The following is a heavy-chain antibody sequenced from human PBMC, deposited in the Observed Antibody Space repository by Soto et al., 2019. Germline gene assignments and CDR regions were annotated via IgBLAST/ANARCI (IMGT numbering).Heavy chain of an antibody. J-gene: IGHJ4*02. D-gene: IGHD3-10*01. CDR2: ISGSGLNT. V-gene: IGHV3-23*01. CDR1: GFTFSSYA. CDR3: AKAFPPYYGSGSSYYFTF. Sequence: EVQLLESGGGLVQPGGSLTLSCAASGFTFSSYAMSWVRQAPGKGLEWVSAISGSGLNTYYAESVKGRFTISRDNSKNTLYLQSNSLRAEDTAIYYCAKAFPPYYGSGSSYYFTFWGQGTLVTVSS.